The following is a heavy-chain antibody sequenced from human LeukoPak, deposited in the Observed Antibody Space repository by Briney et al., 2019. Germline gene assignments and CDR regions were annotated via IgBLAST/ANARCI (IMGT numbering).Heavy chain of an antibody. Sequence: PGGSLRLSCAASRFTFRNNWMSWVRQAPGKGLEWVANIKQDGSEKNYVDSVKGRFIISRDNAKNSLYLQMNSLRAEDTAVYYCAELGITMIGGVWGKGTTVTISS. CDR1: RFTFRNNW. CDR2: IKQDGSEK. V-gene: IGHV3-7*01. J-gene: IGHJ6*04. CDR3: AELGITMIGGV. D-gene: IGHD3-10*02.